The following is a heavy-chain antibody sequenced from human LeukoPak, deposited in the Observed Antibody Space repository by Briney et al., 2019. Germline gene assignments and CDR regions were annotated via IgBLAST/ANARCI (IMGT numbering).Heavy chain of an antibody. J-gene: IGHJ4*02. D-gene: IGHD6-6*01. CDR2: IRSKAYGGTT. V-gene: IGHV3-71*01. CDR1: GFIFSNYW. CDR3: ARDKGTSYLSSFDY. Sequence: PGGSLRLSCEASGFIFSNYWMAWVRQAPGKGLEWVGFIRSKAYGGTTEYAASVKGRFTISRDNSKNTLYLQMNSLRAADTAVYYCARDKGTSYLSSFDYWGQGTLVTVSS.